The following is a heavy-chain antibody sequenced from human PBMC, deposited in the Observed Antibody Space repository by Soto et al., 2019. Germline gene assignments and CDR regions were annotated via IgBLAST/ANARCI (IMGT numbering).Heavy chain of an antibody. V-gene: IGHV1-18*01. J-gene: IGHJ5*02. Sequence: ASVKVSCRSSGYTFTSYGISWVRQAPGQGLEWMGWISAYNGNTNYAQKLQGRVTMTTDTSTSTAYMELRSLRSDDTAVYYCARVSIAAASSNWFDPWGQGTLVTVSS. CDR1: GYTFTSYG. CDR2: ISAYNGNT. D-gene: IGHD6-13*01. CDR3: ARVSIAAASSNWFDP.